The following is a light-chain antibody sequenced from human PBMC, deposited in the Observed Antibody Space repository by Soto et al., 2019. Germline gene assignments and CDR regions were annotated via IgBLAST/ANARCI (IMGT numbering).Light chain of an antibody. J-gene: IGKJ2*01. CDR3: QQYNSYSYT. V-gene: IGKV1-5*01. Sequence: DIQMTQSPSTLSASVGDRVTITCRASQSISSWLAWYQQKPGKAPKLLIYDASSLESGVPSRFSGSGSGTEFALTISSLQRDDFATYYCQQYNSYSYTGGQGTKLEIK. CDR2: DAS. CDR1: QSISSW.